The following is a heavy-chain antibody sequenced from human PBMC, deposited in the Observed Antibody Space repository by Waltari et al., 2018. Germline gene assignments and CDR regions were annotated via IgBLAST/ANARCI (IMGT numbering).Heavy chain of an antibody. V-gene: IGHV3-23*04. CDR2: ISGSGGST. J-gene: IGHJ4*02. Sequence: EVQLVESGGGLVQPGGSLRLSCAASGFTFSSYAMSWVRQAPGKGLEWVSAISGSGGSTYYADSVKGRFTISRDNSKNTLYLQMNSLRAEDTAVYYCAKDDVGYCSGGSCTFDYWGQGTLVTVSS. CDR1: GFTFSSYA. CDR3: AKDDVGYCSGGSCTFDY. D-gene: IGHD2-15*01.